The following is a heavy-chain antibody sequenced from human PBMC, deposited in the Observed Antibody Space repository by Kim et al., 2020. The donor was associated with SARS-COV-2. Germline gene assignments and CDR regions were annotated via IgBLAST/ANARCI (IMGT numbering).Heavy chain of an antibody. J-gene: IGHJ4*01. CDR2: IYIGGTT. CDR3: ARGTFGTYYFDY. D-gene: IGHD3-10*01. V-gene: IGHV3-53*04. Sequence: GGSLRLSCAASGFSVSSNYMTWVRQAPGKGLEWVSIIYIGGTTYYADSVKGRFIISRHSSENTVDLQMNSLTSEDTAVYYCARGTFGTYYFDYWGHGTLVTVSS. CDR1: GFSVSSNY.